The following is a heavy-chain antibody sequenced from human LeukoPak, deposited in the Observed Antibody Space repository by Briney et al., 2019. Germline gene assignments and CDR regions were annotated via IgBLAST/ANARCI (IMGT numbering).Heavy chain of an antibody. V-gene: IGHV3-7*01. Sequence: GGSLRLSCAASGFTFSSYGMHWVRQAPGKGLEWVANIKHDGSEKYYVDSVKGRFTISRDNAKNSLYLQMNSLRAEDTAVYYCARGPMTIISLGGQGTLVTVSS. D-gene: IGHD4/OR15-4a*01. CDR2: IKHDGSEK. CDR3: ARGPMTIISL. CDR1: GFTFSSYG. J-gene: IGHJ4*02.